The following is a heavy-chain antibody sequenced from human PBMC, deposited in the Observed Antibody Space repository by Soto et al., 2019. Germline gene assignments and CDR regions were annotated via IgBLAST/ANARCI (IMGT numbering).Heavy chain of an antibody. Sequence: QVQVVESGGGVVQPGRSLRLSCAASGFTLSCCGMHWVRQAPGKGLEWGGVITYDGSEIHYGDSVKGRFTISRDSSENTVYLQMNSLRVEDSAVYYCAKEQSSGFYRVVDYWGQGTLVTVSP. CDR2: ITYDGSEI. CDR3: AKEQSSGFYRVVDY. V-gene: IGHV3-30*18. J-gene: IGHJ4*02. CDR1: GFTLSCCG. D-gene: IGHD6-19*01.